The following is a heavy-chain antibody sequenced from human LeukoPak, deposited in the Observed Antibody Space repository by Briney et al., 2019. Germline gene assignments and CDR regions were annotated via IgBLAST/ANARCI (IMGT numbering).Heavy chain of an antibody. CDR1: GGSISSYY. Sequence: SETLSLTCTVSGGSISSYYWSWIRQPPGKGLEWIGEINHSGSTNYNPSLKSRVTISVDTSKNQFSLKLSSVTAADTAVYYCARERKQYYDYVWGSYRYTGYFDYWGQGTLVTVSS. CDR3: ARERKQYYDYVWGSYRYTGYFDY. D-gene: IGHD3-16*02. V-gene: IGHV4-34*01. J-gene: IGHJ4*02. CDR2: INHSGST.